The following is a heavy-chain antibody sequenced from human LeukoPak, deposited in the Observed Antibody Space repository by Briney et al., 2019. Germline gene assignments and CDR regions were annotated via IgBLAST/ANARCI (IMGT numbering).Heavy chain of an antibody. D-gene: IGHD2/OR15-2a*01. CDR1: GFTFSSYT. CDR2: ISGNSGNT. J-gene: IGHJ4*02. V-gene: IGHV3-23*01. CDR3: AKAARPTTSYFDY. Sequence: GGSLRLSCAASGFTFSSYTVSWVRQAPGKGLEWVSAISGNSGNTYYADSVKGRFTISRDNSKNTLYLQMNSLRAEDTAVYYCAKAARPTTSYFDYWGQGTLVTVSS.